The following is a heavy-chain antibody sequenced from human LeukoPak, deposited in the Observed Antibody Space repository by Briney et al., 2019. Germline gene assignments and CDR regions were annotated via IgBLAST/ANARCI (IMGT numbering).Heavy chain of an antibody. CDR3: ASNRNTPEKSLDY. J-gene: IGHJ4*02. D-gene: IGHD3-16*02. Sequence: SETLSLTCAVSGYSISSGYYWGWIRRPPGKGLEWIGSIYHSGSTYYNPSLKSRVTISVDTSKNQFSLKLSSVTAADTAVYYCASNRNTPEKSLDYWGQGTLVTVSS. CDR1: GYSISSGYY. CDR2: IYHSGST. V-gene: IGHV4-38-2*01.